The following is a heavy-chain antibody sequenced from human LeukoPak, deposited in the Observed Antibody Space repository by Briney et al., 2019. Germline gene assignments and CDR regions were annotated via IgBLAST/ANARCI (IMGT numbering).Heavy chain of an antibody. Sequence: PGRSLRLSCAASGFTFDDYAMHWVRQAPGKGLEWVSGISWNSGSIGYADSVKGRFTISRDNAKNSLYLQMNSLRAEDMALYYCAKSYYYGSGSPDDAFDIWGQGTMVTVSS. V-gene: IGHV3-9*03. CDR2: ISWNSGSI. D-gene: IGHD3-10*01. J-gene: IGHJ3*02. CDR3: AKSYYYGSGSPDDAFDI. CDR1: GFTFDDYA.